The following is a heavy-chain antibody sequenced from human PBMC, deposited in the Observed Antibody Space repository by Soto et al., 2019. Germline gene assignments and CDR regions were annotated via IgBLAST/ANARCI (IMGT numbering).Heavy chain of an antibody. Sequence: SETLSLTCTVSGGSISGYYWSWIRQPRGKGLEWIGYIYDSGSTNYNPSLKSRVTMSVDTSKNQFSLNLSSVTAADTAVYYCAREHGFSYGLNYFDPWGQGTLVTVSS. J-gene: IGHJ5*02. V-gene: IGHV4-59*01. D-gene: IGHD5-18*01. CDR2: IYDSGST. CDR3: AREHGFSYGLNYFDP. CDR1: GGSISGYY.